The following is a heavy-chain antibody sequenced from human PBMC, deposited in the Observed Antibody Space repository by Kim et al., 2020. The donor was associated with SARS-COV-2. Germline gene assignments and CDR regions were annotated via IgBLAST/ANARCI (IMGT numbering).Heavy chain of an antibody. J-gene: IGHJ2*01. Sequence: SETLSLTCSVSCYSITTVSYYWGWIRQSPGKGLEWIGSIYHTGSTYYNPSLKSRVTLSVDTSKNQFSLHMNSVTAADTAVYYCARAWFGEFYPGCFDP. V-gene: IGHV4-39*01. CDR2: IYHTGST. CDR3: ARAWFGEFYPGCFDP. D-gene: IGHD3-10*01. CDR1: CYSITTVSYY.